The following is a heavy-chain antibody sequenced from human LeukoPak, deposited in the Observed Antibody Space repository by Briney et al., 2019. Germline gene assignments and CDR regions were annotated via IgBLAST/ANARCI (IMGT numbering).Heavy chain of an antibody. V-gene: IGHV4-59*01. CDR3: ARTGYYRKDFDY. CDR1: GGSISSYY. D-gene: IGHD3-9*01. CDR2: IYYSGST. J-gene: IGHJ4*02. Sequence: PSETLSLTCTVSGGSISSYYWSWTRQPPGKGLEWIGYIYYSGSTNYNPSLKSRVTISVDTSKNQFSLKLSSVTAADTAVYYCARTGYYRKDFDYWGQGTLVTVSS.